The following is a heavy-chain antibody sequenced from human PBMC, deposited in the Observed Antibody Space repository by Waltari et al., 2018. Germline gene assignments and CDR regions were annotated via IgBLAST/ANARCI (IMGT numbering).Heavy chain of an antibody. D-gene: IGHD3-16*02. J-gene: IGHJ4*02. CDR3: ARASWGSYRLGAPDY. Sequence: EVQLVESGGGLVKPGGSLRLSCAASGFTFSSYSMNWVRQAPGKGLEWVSSISSSSSYIYYADSVKGRFTISRDNAKNSLYLQMNSLRAEDTAVYYCARASWGSYRLGAPDYWGQGTLVTVSS. CDR2: ISSSSSYI. V-gene: IGHV3-21*01. CDR1: GFTFSSYS.